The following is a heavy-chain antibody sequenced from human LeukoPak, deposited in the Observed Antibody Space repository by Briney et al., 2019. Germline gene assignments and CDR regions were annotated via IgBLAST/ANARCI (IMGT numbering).Heavy chain of an antibody. D-gene: IGHD3-10*01. Sequence: GRSLRLSCAASGFTFRSYAMHWVRQAPGKGLEWVAVISYDGNKKYYADSVKGRFTISRDNSKNTLYLQMNSLRAEDTALYYCARAYGSGSYRYYFDYWGQGTLVTVSS. V-gene: IGHV3-30*14. CDR3: ARAYGSGSYRYYFDY. J-gene: IGHJ4*02. CDR2: ISYDGNKK. CDR1: GFTFRSYA.